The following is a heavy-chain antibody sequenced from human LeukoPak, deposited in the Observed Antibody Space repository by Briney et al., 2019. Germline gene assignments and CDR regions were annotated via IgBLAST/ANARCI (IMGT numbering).Heavy chain of an antibody. Sequence: PSETLSLTCAVSGGSICSGGYSWSWIRQPPGKGLEWIGYIYHSGSTYYNPSLKSRVTISVDRSKNQFSLKLSSVTAADTAVYYCARGPPYTLYSSSGSFDYWGQGTLVTVSS. CDR3: ARGPPYTLYSSSGSFDY. V-gene: IGHV4-30-2*01. CDR2: IYHSGST. D-gene: IGHD6-6*01. CDR1: GGSICSGGYS. J-gene: IGHJ4*02.